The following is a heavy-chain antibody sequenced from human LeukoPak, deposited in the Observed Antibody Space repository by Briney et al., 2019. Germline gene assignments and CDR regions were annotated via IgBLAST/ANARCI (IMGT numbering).Heavy chain of an antibody. J-gene: IGHJ4*02. Sequence: ASETLSLTCTVSGGSISSSSYYWGWIRQPPGKGLEWIGSIYYSGSTYYNPSLKSRVTISVDTSKNQFSLKLSSVTAADTAVYYCAREAEAAAGRGFDYWGQGTLVTVSS. CDR3: AREAEAAAGRGFDY. V-gene: IGHV4-39*07. D-gene: IGHD6-13*01. CDR1: GGSISSSSYY. CDR2: IYYSGST.